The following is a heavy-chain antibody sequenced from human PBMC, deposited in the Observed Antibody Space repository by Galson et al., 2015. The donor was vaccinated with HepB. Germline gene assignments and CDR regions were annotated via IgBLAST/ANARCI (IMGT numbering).Heavy chain of an antibody. CDR3: ARDSGHIQPKDIVVVPAAIHAFDI. CDR2: IIPILGIA. J-gene: IGHJ3*02. CDR1: GGTFSSYT. V-gene: IGHV1-69*04. D-gene: IGHD2-2*02. Sequence: SVKVSCKASGGTFSSYTISWVRQAPGQGLEWMGRIIPILGIANYARKFQGRVTITADKSTSTAYMELSSLRSEDTAVYYCARDSGHIQPKDIVVVPAAIHAFDIWGQGTMVTVSS.